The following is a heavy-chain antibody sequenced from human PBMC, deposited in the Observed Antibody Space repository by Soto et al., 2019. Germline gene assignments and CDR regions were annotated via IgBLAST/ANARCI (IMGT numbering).Heavy chain of an antibody. V-gene: IGHV1-69*13. J-gene: IGHJ4*02. Sequence: SVKVSCKASGGTFSSYAISWVRQAPGQGLEWMGGIIPIFGTANYAQKFQGRVTITADESTSTAYMELSSLRSEDTAVYYCARPPSTVTTLQTFDYWGQGTLVTVSS. CDR3: ARPPSTVTTLQTFDY. CDR2: IIPIFGTA. CDR1: GGTFSSYA. D-gene: IGHD4-17*01.